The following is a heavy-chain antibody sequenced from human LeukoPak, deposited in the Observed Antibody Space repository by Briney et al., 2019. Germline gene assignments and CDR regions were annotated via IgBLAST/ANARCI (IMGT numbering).Heavy chain of an antibody. D-gene: IGHD6-13*01. J-gene: IGHJ4*02. Sequence: PSETLSLTCTVSGGSISSYYWSWIRQPAGKGLEWIGYTSYSGSTNYNPSLKSRATLSVDTSKNQLSLRLSSLTAADTAVYYCARWSSSWYSFDYWGQGALVTVSS. CDR1: GGSISSYY. CDR2: TSYSGST. CDR3: ARWSSSWYSFDY. V-gene: IGHV4-59*01.